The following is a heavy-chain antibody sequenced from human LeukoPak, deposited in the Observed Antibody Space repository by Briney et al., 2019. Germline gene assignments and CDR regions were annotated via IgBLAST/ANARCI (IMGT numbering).Heavy chain of an antibody. V-gene: IGHV3-48*03. Sequence: GGSLRLSCAASGFTFRSYEMNWVRQAPGKGLEWVSYISSSGSTIYYADSVKGRFTISRDNSKNTLYLQMNSLRAEDTAVYYCAKEWDIVLVPAAISAFDIWGQGTMVTVSS. J-gene: IGHJ3*02. CDR3: AKEWDIVLVPAAISAFDI. CDR1: GFTFRSYE. D-gene: IGHD2-2*02. CDR2: ISSSGSTI.